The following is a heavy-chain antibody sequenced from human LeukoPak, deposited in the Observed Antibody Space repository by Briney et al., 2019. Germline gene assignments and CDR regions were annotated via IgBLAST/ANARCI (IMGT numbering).Heavy chain of an antibody. J-gene: IGHJ3*02. V-gene: IGHV4-4*07. CDR1: GGSISSYY. CDR2: IYTSGST. Sequence: SETLSLTCTVSGGSISSYYWSWIRQPAGKGLEWIGRIYTSGSTNYNPSLKSRVTMSVDTSKNQFSLKLSSVTAADTAVYYCARSDSYDSSGFGLDAFDIWGQGTMVTVSS. CDR3: ARSDSYDSSGFGLDAFDI. D-gene: IGHD3-22*01.